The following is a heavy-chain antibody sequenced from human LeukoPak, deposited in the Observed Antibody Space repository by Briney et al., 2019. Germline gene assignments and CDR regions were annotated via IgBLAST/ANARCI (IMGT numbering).Heavy chain of an antibody. CDR2: LQNHGGDI. CDR1: GFTFSNYG. V-gene: IGHV3-30*02. CDR3: AKDFYGSGDYYFDY. J-gene: IGHJ4*02. Sequence: GGSLRLSCAASGFTFSNYGMHWVRQAPDKGLEWVAFLQNHGGDIHYADSVEGRFTISRDNSKNTLYLQMNSLRAEDTAVYYCAKDFYGSGDYYFDYWGQGTLVTVSS. D-gene: IGHD3-10*01.